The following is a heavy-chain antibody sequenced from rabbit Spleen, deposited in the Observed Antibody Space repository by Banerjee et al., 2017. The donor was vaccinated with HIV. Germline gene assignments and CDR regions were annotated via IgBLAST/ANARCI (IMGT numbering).Heavy chain of an antibody. V-gene: IGHV1S40*01. J-gene: IGHJ4*01. CDR3: ARGSAAMTMVITGYYLSL. CDR2: MYPDGIGST. D-gene: IGHD2-1*01. Sequence: QSLEESGGDMVKPGASLTLTCTASGFSFSTSYYICWVRQAPGKGLEWIGGMYPDGIGSTAYASWAKGRFTISKTSSTTVTLQMTSLTAADTATYFCARGSAAMTMVITGYYLSLWGQGTLVTVS. CDR1: GFSFSTSYY.